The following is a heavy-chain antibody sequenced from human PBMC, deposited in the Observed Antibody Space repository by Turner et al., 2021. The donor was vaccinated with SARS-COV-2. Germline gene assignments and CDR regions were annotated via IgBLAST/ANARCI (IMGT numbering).Heavy chain of an antibody. CDR2: IYYSGST. Sequence: QLQLQEPGPGLVKPSETLSLTCTVSGGSISSSSYYWGWIRQPPGKGLEWIGSIYYSGSTYYNPSLKSRVTISVDTSKNHVSLKLSSVTAADTAVYYCARETADSGSYQDWYFDLWGRGTLVTVSS. CDR1: GGSISSSSYY. D-gene: IGHD1-26*01. V-gene: IGHV4-39*02. J-gene: IGHJ2*01. CDR3: ARETADSGSYQDWYFDL.